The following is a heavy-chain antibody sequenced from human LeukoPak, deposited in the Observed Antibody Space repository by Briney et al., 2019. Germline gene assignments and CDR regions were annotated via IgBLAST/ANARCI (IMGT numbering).Heavy chain of an antibody. CDR2: VSSSGTT. V-gene: IGHV4-39*01. J-gene: IGHJ2*01. D-gene: IGHD6-13*01. CDR1: GGSISSSNDF. CDR3: ARHPHRSWGLYWYFDL. Sequence: DPSETLSLTCTVSGGSISSSNDFWAWIRQPPGKGLEYIGSVSSSGTTFSNPSLKSRLTISVDTSKDQFSLRLTSVTAADTAVYYCARHPHRSWGLYWYFDLWGRGALGSVSS.